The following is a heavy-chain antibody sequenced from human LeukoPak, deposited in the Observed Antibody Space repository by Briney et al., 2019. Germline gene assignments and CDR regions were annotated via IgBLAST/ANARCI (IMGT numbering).Heavy chain of an antibody. CDR2: INPNSGGT. Sequence: ASVKVSCKASGYTFTGYYMHWVRQAPGQGLEWMGWINPNSGGTNYAQKFQGRVTMTRDTSISTAYMELSRLRYDDTAVYYCAREQSSIAARGNWFDPWGQGTLVTVSS. CDR3: AREQSSIAARGNWFDP. CDR1: GYTFTGYY. V-gene: IGHV1-2*02. J-gene: IGHJ5*02. D-gene: IGHD6-6*01.